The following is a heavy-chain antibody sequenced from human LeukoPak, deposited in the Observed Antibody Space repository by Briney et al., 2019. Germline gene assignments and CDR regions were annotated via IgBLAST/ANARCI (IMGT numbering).Heavy chain of an antibody. D-gene: IGHD3-16*02. CDR1: RFTFSNYA. V-gene: IGHV3-30*04. Sequence: GGSLRLSCAASRFTFSNYAMHWVRQAPDKGLEWVAVVSYDGSNIYYADSVMGRFTVSRDNSKNTLYLQMNSLRAEDTAVYYCAIGDSLGELSSSFEYWGQGTLVTVSS. CDR2: VSYDGSNI. CDR3: AIGDSLGELSSSFEY. J-gene: IGHJ4*02.